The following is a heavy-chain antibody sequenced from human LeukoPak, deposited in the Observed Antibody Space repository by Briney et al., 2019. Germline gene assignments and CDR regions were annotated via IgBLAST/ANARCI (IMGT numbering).Heavy chain of an antibody. CDR3: ARAGSGRYYYYMDV. D-gene: IGHD3-10*01. CDR1: GYTFAIYG. Sequence: ASVKLSWKASGYTFAIYGISWVRQAPGQGLEWMGWINSDNGYTNYAQNFQGRVTMTTDTSTSTAYMELRSLRSDDTAVYYCARAGSGRYYYYMDVWGQGTTVTVSS. CDR2: INSDNGYT. V-gene: IGHV1-18*04. J-gene: IGHJ6*03.